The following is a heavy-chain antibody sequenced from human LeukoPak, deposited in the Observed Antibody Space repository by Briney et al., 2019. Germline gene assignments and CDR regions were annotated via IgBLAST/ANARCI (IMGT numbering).Heavy chain of an antibody. J-gene: IGHJ5*02. CDR1: GFTVSDSY. D-gene: IGHD1-14*01. Sequence: GGSLRLSCAVSGFTVSDSYMSWVRQAPGKGLEWVGLIRDSGEAFSADFARGRFAISRNESENTLYLQMNSMRVEDTDVYFCARDRAANQDSVELDPWGQRTPVIVSS. CDR3: ARDRAANQDSVELDP. V-gene: IGHV3-66*03. CDR2: IRDSGEA.